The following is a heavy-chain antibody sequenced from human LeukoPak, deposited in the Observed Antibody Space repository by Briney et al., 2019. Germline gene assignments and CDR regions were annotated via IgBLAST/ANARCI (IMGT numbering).Heavy chain of an antibody. CDR1: GFTFSSYA. V-gene: IGHV3-23*01. J-gene: IGHJ4*02. CDR3: ARDFSRYYYDSSGLYFDY. D-gene: IGHD3-22*01. CDR2: ISGSGGNT. Sequence: WGSLRLSCAASGFTFSSYAMSWVRQAPGKGLEWVSAISGSGGNTYYADSVKGRFTISRDNAKNSLYLQMNSLRAEDTAVYCCARDFSRYYYDSSGLYFDYWGQGTLVTVSS.